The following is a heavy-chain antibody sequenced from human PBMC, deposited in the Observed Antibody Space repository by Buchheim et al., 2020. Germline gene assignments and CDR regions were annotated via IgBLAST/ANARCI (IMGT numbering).Heavy chain of an antibody. CDR3: ARDLDSSGTNWFDP. J-gene: IGHJ5*02. CDR2: IWYDGSNK. Sequence: QVQLVESGGGVVQPGRSLRLSCAASGFTFSSFGMHWVRQAPGKGLEWVAVIWYDGSNKYYADSVKGRFTISRDNSKNTLYLQMNSLRAEDTAVYYCARDLDSSGTNWFDPWGQGTL. CDR1: GFTFSSFG. V-gene: IGHV3-33*01. D-gene: IGHD6-19*01.